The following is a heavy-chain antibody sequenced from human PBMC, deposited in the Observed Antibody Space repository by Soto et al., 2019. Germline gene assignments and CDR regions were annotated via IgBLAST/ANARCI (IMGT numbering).Heavy chain of an antibody. D-gene: IGHD2-15*01. V-gene: IGHV3-23*01. Sequence: QPGGSLRLSCAASGFTFSSYAMSWVRQAPGKGLEWVSAISGSGGSTYYADSVKGRFTISRDNSKNTLYLQMNSLRAEDTAVYYCAKDRPLSTAPTGYYGMDVWGQGTTVTVSS. J-gene: IGHJ6*02. CDR1: GFTFSSYA. CDR3: AKDRPLSTAPTGYYGMDV. CDR2: ISGSGGST.